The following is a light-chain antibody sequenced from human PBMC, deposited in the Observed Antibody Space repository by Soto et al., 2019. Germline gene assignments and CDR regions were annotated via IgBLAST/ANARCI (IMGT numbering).Light chain of an antibody. CDR1: QSVSTY. Sequence: EIVLTQSPANLSLSPGERATLSCRASQSVSTYLGWYQQKPGQAPRLLIYDASNRATGIPARFSGSGSGTDFTLTICSLEPEDVAVYYCQERSNWITFGQGTRLEIK. V-gene: IGKV3-11*01. CDR2: DAS. J-gene: IGKJ5*01. CDR3: QERSNWIT.